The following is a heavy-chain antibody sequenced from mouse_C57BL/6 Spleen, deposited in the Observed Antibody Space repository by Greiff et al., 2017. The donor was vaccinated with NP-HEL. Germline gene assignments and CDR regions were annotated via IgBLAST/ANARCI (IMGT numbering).Heavy chain of an antibody. D-gene: IGHD2-3*01. V-gene: IGHV5-17*01. CDR1: GFTFSDYG. CDR3: ARPMVTTKGWFAY. J-gene: IGHJ3*01. Sequence: EVKVEESGGGLVKPGGSLKLSCAASGFTFSDYGMHWVRQAPEKGLEWVAYISSGSSTIYYADTVKGRFTISRDNAKNTLFLQMTSLRSEDTAMYYCARPMVTTKGWFAYWGQGTLVTVSA. CDR2: ISSGSSTI.